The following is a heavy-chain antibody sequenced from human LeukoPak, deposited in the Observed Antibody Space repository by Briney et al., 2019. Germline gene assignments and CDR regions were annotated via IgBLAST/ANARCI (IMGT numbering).Heavy chain of an antibody. D-gene: IGHD5-24*01. CDR1: GGSISSYY. J-gene: IGHJ5*02. Sequence: SETLSLTCTVSGGSISSYYWSWIRQPPGKGLEWIGYIYYSGSTYYNPSLKSRVTISVDTSKNQFSLKLSSVTAADTAVYYCARDKNFFSNWFDPWGQGTLVTVSS. CDR3: ARDKNFFSNWFDP. V-gene: IGHV4-59*06. CDR2: IYYSGST.